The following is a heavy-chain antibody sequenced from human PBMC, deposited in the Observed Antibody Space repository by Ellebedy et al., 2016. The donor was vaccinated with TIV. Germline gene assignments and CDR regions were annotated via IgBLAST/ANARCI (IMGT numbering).Heavy chain of an antibody. CDR1: GYSFTIYW. CDR3: SRGTSGWSGFDLGWFDP. CDR2: IYPGGSDT. J-gene: IGHJ5*02. D-gene: IGHD6-19*01. V-gene: IGHV5-51*01. Sequence: GESLKISCKGSGYSFTIYWIGWVRQMPGKGLEWMGIIYPGGSDTRYGPSFQGQVTISADKSISTAYLQWSSLKASDTAMYYWSRGTSGWSGFDLGWFDPWGQGTLVTVSS.